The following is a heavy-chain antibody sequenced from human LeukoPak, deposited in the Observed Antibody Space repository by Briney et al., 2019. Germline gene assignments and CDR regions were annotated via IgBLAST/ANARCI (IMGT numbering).Heavy chain of an antibody. CDR2: INWNGGST. D-gene: IGHD3-10*01. J-gene: IGHJ6*03. CDR3: ARVRGSGSYYENYYYYMDV. Sequence: PGGSLRLSCAASGFTFDDYGMSWVRQAPGKGLEWVSGINWNGGSTGYADSVKGRFTISRDNAKNSLYLQMNSLRAEDTALYHCARVRGSGSYYENYYYYMDVWGKGTTVTISS. V-gene: IGHV3-20*01. CDR1: GFTFDDYG.